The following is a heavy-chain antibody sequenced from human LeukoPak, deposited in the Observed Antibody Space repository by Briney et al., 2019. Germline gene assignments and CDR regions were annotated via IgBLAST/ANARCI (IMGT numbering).Heavy chain of an antibody. Sequence: GASVKVSCKASGYTFTSYGISWVRQAPGQGLEWMGWISAYNGNTNYAQKLQGRVTMTTDTSTSTAYMELRSLRSDDTAVYYCARDHDYVWGSYRSGSSPPRDWGQGTLVTVSS. CDR1: GYTFTSYG. V-gene: IGHV1-18*01. D-gene: IGHD3-16*02. CDR3: ARDHDYVWGSYRSGSSPPRD. CDR2: ISAYNGNT. J-gene: IGHJ4*02.